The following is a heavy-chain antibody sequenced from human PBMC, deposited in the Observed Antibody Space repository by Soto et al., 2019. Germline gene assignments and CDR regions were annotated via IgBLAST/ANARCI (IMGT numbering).Heavy chain of an antibody. J-gene: IGHJ4*02. D-gene: IGHD2-2*01. CDR1: GFTFSSYA. CDR3: ARDRVLGSSCTGGYYFDY. Sequence: QVQLVESGGGVVQPGRSLRLSCAASGFTFSSYAMHWVRQAPGKGLEWVAVISDDGSNKYYADSVKGRFTISRDNSKNTLYLQMNSLRAEDKAVYYCARDRVLGSSCTGGYYFDYWGQGTLVTVSS. CDR2: ISDDGSNK. V-gene: IGHV3-30-3*01.